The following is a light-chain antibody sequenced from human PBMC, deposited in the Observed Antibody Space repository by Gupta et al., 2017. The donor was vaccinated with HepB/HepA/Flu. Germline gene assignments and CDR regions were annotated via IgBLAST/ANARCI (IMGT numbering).Light chain of an antibody. Sequence: DIHLPQSPSFLSASVGDRVTITCRSSQAISSYLAWYQQKPGQDPKLLIYAASILHSGVPARFSGSGSGTDFTLKISSVEAEDVATYYCQQIIRHPFTFGQGTKVDIK. CDR3: QQIIRHPFT. CDR1: QAISSY. CDR2: AAS. V-gene: IGKV1-9*01. J-gene: IGKJ3*01.